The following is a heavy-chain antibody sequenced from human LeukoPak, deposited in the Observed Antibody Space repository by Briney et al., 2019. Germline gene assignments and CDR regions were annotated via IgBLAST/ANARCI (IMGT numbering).Heavy chain of an antibody. J-gene: IGHJ4*02. CDR1: GFPFSNYA. Sequence: PGRSLRLSCTASGFPFSNYAMNWVRQTPGKGLEWVALISFDGAKIYYADSVKGRFTISRDNSKNTLFLQMNSLTVEDTAVCYCARDLTTVTGGGYWGQGTLVTVSS. CDR2: ISFDGAKI. D-gene: IGHD4-11*01. V-gene: IGHV3-30*04. CDR3: ARDLTTVTGGGY.